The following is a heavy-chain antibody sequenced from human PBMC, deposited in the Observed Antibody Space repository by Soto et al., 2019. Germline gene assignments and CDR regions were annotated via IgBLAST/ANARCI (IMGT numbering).Heavy chain of an antibody. Sequence: LKISCKGSGYSFTSHWIGWVRQMPGKGLEWVGIIYPSDSDTRYSPSFQGQVTISADKSISTAYLRWSSLKASDSAIYYCARHWDSFDVWGPGTMVTVSS. J-gene: IGHJ3*01. CDR2: IYPSDSDT. CDR3: ARHWDSFDV. V-gene: IGHV5-51*01. CDR1: GYSFTSHW.